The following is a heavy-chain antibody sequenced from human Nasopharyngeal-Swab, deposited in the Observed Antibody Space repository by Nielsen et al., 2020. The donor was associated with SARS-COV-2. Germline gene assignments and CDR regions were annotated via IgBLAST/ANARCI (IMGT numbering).Heavy chain of an antibody. CDR1: GFTFSSHS. Sequence: GESLKISCAASGFTFSSHSMNWVRQAPGKGLEWVSSISSSSTYIYYADSVKGRFTISRANAKNSLYLQMNSLRVEDTAVYYCARVLLRALGKFGEGYAFDIWGQGTMVTVSS. D-gene: IGHD3-10*01. CDR2: ISSSSTYI. J-gene: IGHJ3*02. V-gene: IGHV3-21*01. CDR3: ARVLLRALGKFGEGYAFDI.